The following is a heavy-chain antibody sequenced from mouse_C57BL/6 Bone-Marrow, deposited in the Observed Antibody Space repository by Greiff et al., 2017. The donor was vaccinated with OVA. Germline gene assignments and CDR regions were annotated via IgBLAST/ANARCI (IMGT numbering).Heavy chain of an antibody. V-gene: IGHV5-9*01. CDR3: ARQGLYYGSTCYAMDY. CDR1: GFTFSSYT. J-gene: IGHJ4*01. CDR2: ISGGGGNT. Sequence: EVNVVESGGGLVKPGGSLKLSCAASGFTFSSYTMSWVRQTPEKRLEWVATISGGGGNTYYPDSVKGRFTISRDNAKNTLYLQMSSLRSEDTALYYCARQGLYYGSTCYAMDYWGQGTSVTVSS. D-gene: IGHD1-1*01.